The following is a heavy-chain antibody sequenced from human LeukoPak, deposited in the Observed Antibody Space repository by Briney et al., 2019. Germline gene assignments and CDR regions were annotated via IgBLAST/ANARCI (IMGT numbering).Heavy chain of an antibody. CDR3: ARAPIVATDSDFDY. CDR2: TYYRSKWYN. J-gene: IGHJ4*02. Sequence: SQILSLTCAISGDSVSYNVAAWNWIRQSPSRGLEWLGRTYYRSKWYNDYAVSVKSRITINPDTSKNQFSLQLNSVTPEDAAVYYCARAPIVATDSDFDYWGQGTLVTVSS. V-gene: IGHV6-1*01. CDR1: GDSVSYNVAA. D-gene: IGHD5-12*01.